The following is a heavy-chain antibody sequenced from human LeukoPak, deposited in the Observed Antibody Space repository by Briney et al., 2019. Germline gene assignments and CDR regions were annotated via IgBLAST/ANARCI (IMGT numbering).Heavy chain of an antibody. D-gene: IGHD4-17*01. V-gene: IGHV4-39*01. Sequence: KPSETLSLTCTVSGGSINSSTYYWGWIRQPPGKGLEWIGSISYSGTTYYTPSLESRVTISVDTSKNQVSLRLTSVTAADTAVYYCARHGAATTDWNYWGQGTLVTVSP. J-gene: IGHJ4*02. CDR3: ARHGAATTDWNY. CDR2: ISYSGTT. CDR1: GGSINSSTYY.